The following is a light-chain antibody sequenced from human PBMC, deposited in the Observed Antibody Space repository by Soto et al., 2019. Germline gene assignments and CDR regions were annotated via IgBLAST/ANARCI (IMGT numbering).Light chain of an antibody. CDR2: ETS. V-gene: IGKV1-9*01. Sequence: DIQLTQSPSFLSASVGDRVTITCRATQDIRSHLAWYQQKPGRAPKLLIYETSTLQSGVPLRFSGSGSGTEFTLTVTSLQPEDFATYYCQQVNAAPLTFGGGTKVEIK. CDR1: QDIRSH. J-gene: IGKJ4*01. CDR3: QQVNAAPLT.